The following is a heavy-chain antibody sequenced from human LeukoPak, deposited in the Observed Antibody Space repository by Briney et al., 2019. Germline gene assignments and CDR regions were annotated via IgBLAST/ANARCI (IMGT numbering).Heavy chain of an antibody. CDR1: GGSFSGYY. D-gene: IGHD2-15*01. CDR3: ARLGWWDS. V-gene: IGHV4-34*01. J-gene: IGHJ4*02. CDR2: INHSGST. Sequence: SETLSLTCAVYGGSFSGYYWSWIRQPPGKGLEWIGEINHSGSTNYNPSLNSRVTISVDTSKNQFSLKLSSVTAADTAAYYCARLGWWDSWGQGTLVTVSS.